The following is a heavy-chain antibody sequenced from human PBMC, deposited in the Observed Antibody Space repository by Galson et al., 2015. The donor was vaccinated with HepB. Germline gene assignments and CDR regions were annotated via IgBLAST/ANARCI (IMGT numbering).Heavy chain of an antibody. Sequence: SLRLSCAASGFTFSDSYMDWFRQAPGNGLEWVARIKNKAQSYRIEYAASVTGRSIISRDDSKSSLHLQMNNLQTEDTAIYYCARYNGHHSFDLWGQGTPVTVSS. CDR3: ARYNGHHSFDL. CDR1: GFTFSDSY. V-gene: IGHV3-72*01. J-gene: IGHJ4*02. CDR2: IKNKAQSYRI. D-gene: IGHD2-8*01.